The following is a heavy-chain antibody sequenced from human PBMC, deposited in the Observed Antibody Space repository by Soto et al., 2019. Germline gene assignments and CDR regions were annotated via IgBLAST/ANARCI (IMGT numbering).Heavy chain of an antibody. J-gene: IGHJ6*02. CDR2: ISSSSSYI. D-gene: IGHD6-13*01. Sequence: GGALRVSCAACGGTCSSYSMNWVRQAPGKGLEWVSSISSSSSYIYYADSVKGRFTISRDNAKNSLYLQMNSLRAEDTAVYYCARDLFGIAPYYYYGMDVWGQGTTVTVSS. V-gene: IGHV3-21*01. CDR1: GGTCSSYS. CDR3: ARDLFGIAPYYYYGMDV.